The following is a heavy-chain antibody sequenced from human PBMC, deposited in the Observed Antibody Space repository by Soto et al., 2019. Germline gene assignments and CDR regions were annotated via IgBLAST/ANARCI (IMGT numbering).Heavy chain of an antibody. CDR1: GYTFMYYG. J-gene: IGHJ4*02. Sequence: QVQLVQSGDEVRQPGASMKVSCEASGYTFMYYGLSWVRQTPGQGLEWIGWISPYTDNTNLAQKFQGRVTTTTDTSRSTAYMEVRSLRSDDTALSYCARESEARHYVSSGSALEYWGQGTLVTVSS. CDR2: ISPYTDNT. D-gene: IGHD3-22*01. CDR3: ARESEARHYVSSGSALEY. V-gene: IGHV1-18*04.